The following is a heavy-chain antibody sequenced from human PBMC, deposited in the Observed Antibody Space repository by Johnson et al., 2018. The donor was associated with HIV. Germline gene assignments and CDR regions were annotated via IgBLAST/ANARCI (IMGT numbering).Heavy chain of an antibody. D-gene: IGHD1-26*01. CDR3: AKLVGASDSFDI. CDR2: ISYDGSNK. Sequence: QVQLVESGGGVVQPGRSLRLSCAASGFTFRSYGMHWVRQAPGKGLEWVAVISYDGSNKYYADSVKGRFTISRDNSKNTLYVKMNRLRAEDTAVYYCAKLVGASDSFDIWGQGTMVTVSS. V-gene: IGHV3-30*18. CDR1: GFTFRSYG. J-gene: IGHJ3*02.